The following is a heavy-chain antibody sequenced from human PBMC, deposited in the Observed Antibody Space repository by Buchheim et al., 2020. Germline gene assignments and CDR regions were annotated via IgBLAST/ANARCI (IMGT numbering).Heavy chain of an antibody. CDR2: IYSSGST. Sequence: QVQLQESGPGLVKPSETLSLTCTVSGGSISGYYWNWIRQPPGNGLEWIGYIYSSGSTNYNPSLKSRVTISADSSRNHFSMRLSSVTAADTAVYYCAAGRNWFDPWGQGTL. D-gene: IGHD1-26*01. J-gene: IGHJ5*02. CDR1: GGSISGYY. CDR3: AAGRNWFDP. V-gene: IGHV4-59*01.